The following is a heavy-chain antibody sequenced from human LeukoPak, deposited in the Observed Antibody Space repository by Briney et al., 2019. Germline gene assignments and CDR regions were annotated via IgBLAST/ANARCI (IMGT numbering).Heavy chain of an antibody. Sequence: GASVKVSCKASGYTFTGYDINWVRQATGQGLEWMGWMNPNSGNTGYAQKFQGRVTMTRNTSISTAYMELSSLRSEDTAVYYCARGGRIRVRGVITYYFDYWGQGTLVTVSS. J-gene: IGHJ4*02. V-gene: IGHV1-8*01. D-gene: IGHD3-10*01. CDR3: ARGGRIRVRGVITYYFDY. CDR2: MNPNSGNT. CDR1: GYTFTGYD.